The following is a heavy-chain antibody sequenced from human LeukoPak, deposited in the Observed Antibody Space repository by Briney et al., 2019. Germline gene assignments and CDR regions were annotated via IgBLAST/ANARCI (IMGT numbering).Heavy chain of an antibody. V-gene: IGHV4-4*07. D-gene: IGHD2-15*01. J-gene: IGHJ6*03. Sequence: PSETLSLTCTVSGGSISSYYWSWIRQPAGKGLEWIGRIYTSGSTNYNPSLKSRVTISVDKSKNQFSLKLSSVTAADTAVYYCASVPRRYCSGGSCSKGGYYYYYMDVWGKGTTVTVSS. CDR1: GGSISSYY. CDR2: IYTSGST. CDR3: ASVPRRYCSGGSCSKGGYYYYYMDV.